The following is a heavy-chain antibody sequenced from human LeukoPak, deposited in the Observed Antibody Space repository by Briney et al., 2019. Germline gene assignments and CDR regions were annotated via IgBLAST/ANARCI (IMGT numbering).Heavy chain of an antibody. Sequence: SQTLSLTCTVSGGSLSSGGSYWGWGRQHPGRGLEWLGYLYYTGTTYYNPSRKSRIIISVKTSKTQCSMRRRSVSAASRGIYSGARDPRVRGIDVWGQGTTVTVSS. J-gene: IGHJ6*02. CDR1: GGSLSSGGSY. CDR2: LYYTGTT. V-gene: IGHV4-31*03. CDR3: ARDPRVRGIDV. D-gene: IGHD3-22*01.